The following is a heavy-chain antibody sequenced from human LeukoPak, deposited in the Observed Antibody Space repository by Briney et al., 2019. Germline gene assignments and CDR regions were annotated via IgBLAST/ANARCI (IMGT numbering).Heavy chain of an antibody. Sequence: GGSLRLSCAASGFTFSSYWMHWVRQAPGKGLVWVSRINSDGSGTSYADSVKGRFTISRDNAKNTLYLQMNSLRAEDTAVYYCARGHYYYDSSGYLNYYYYYGMDVWGQGTTVTVSS. CDR1: GFTFSSYW. CDR3: ARGHYYYDSSGYLNYYYYYGMDV. D-gene: IGHD3-22*01. J-gene: IGHJ6*02. V-gene: IGHV3-74*01. CDR2: INSDGSGT.